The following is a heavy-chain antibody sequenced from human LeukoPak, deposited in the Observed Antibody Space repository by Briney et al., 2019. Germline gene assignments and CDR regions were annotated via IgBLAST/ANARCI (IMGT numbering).Heavy chain of an antibody. Sequence: PGGSLRLSCAASGFTFSSYGMHWVRQAPGKGLEWVAFIRYDGSNKYYADSVKGRFTISRDNSKNTLYLQMNSLRAEDTAVYYCAKISKYYYDSSGYSWYFQHWGQGTLVTVSS. V-gene: IGHV3-30*02. CDR1: GFTFSSYG. CDR2: IRYDGSNK. D-gene: IGHD3-22*01. CDR3: AKISKYYYDSSGYSWYFQH. J-gene: IGHJ1*01.